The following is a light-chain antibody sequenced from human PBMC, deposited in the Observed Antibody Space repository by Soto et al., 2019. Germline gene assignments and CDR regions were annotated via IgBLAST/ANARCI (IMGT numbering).Light chain of an antibody. CDR2: AAF. V-gene: IGKV1-39*01. CDR3: QQSYSTPWT. CDR1: QSISSY. J-gene: IGKJ1*01. Sequence: DIQMTQSPSSLSASVGDRVTITFRASQSISSYLNWYQQKPGKAPKLLIYAAFSLQSGVPSRFSGSGSGTDFTLTISSLQPEDFATYYCQQSYSTPWTFGQGTKVDIK.